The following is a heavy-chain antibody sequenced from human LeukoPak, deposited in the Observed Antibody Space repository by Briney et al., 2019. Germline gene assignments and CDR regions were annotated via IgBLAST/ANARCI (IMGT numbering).Heavy chain of an antibody. J-gene: IGHJ3*02. CDR1: GFTFRNYG. CDR2: MWYDGSNK. Sequence: GRSLRLSCAASGFTFRNYGIHWVRQAPGKGLEWLAVMWYDGSNKYSADSVKGRFTISRDNSRNTLYLQMNSLTAEDTALYYCARDLYGTNSRAGAFDIWGQGTMVTVSS. V-gene: IGHV3-33*01. D-gene: IGHD2-8*01. CDR3: ARDLYGTNSRAGAFDI.